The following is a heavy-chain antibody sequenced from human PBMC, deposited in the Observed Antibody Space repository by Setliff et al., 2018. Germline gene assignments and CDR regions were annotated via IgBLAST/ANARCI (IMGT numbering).Heavy chain of an antibody. V-gene: IGHV1-2*02. CDR2: INPNSGGT. CDR1: GYTFTGYY. CDR3: ARALDYLDY. Sequence: GASVKVSCKASGYTFTGYYMHWVRQAPGQGLEWMGWINPNSGGTSYAQKFQGRVTMTADTSTSTVYMELSSLRSEDTAVYYCARALDYLDYWGQGTLVTVSS. J-gene: IGHJ4*02.